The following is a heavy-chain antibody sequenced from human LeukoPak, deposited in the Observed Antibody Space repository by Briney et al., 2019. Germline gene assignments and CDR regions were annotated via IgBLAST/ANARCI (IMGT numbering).Heavy chain of an antibody. V-gene: IGHV4-4*02. J-gene: IGHJ4*02. Sequence: SGTLSLTCAVSGGSISSSNWWSWVRQPPGKGLEWIGEIYHSGSTNYNPSLKSRVTISVDKSKNQFSLKLSSVTAADTAVYYCARRSGRYYYDSSGYSYYFDYWGQGTLVTVSS. D-gene: IGHD3-22*01. CDR3: ARRSGRYYYDSSGYSYYFDY. CDR2: IYHSGST. CDR1: GGSISSSNW.